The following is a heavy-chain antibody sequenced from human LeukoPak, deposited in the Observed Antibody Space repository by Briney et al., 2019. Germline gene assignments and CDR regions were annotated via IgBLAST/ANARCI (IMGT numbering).Heavy chain of an antibody. CDR1: GYTFTGYY. D-gene: IGHD2-2*01. CDR2: INPNSGGT. J-gene: IGHJ4*02. CDR3: ARDRVYCSSTSCYPYYFDY. Sequence: ASVKVSCKASGYTFTGYYMHWVRQAPGQGLEWMGWINPNSGGTNYAQKFQGRVTMTRDTSISTAYMELRRLRSDDTAVYYCARDRVYCSSTSCYPYYFDYWGQGTLVTVSS. V-gene: IGHV1-2*02.